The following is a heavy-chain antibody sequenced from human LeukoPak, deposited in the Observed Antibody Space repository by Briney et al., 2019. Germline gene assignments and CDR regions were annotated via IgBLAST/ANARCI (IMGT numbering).Heavy chain of an antibody. CDR1: GGSISSYF. CDR2: IYTSGST. V-gene: IGHV4-4*09. CDR3: ARLDYSSSSPFGY. J-gene: IGHJ4*02. D-gene: IGHD6-6*01. Sequence: SETLSLTCTVSGGSISSYFWSWIRQPPGKGLEWIGDIYTSGSTNYNPYLRSRVTISVDTSKNQFSLKLSSVTAADTAVYYCARLDYSSSSPFGYWGQGTLVTVSS.